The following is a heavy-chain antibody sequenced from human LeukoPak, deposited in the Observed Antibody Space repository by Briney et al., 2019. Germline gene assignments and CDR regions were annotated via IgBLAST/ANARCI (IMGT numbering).Heavy chain of an antibody. CDR2: INPNSGGT. V-gene: IGHV1-2*02. J-gene: IGHJ4*02. D-gene: IGHD3-3*01. CDR3: AGELWSGVNDNSPHLDY. Sequence: ASVKVSCEASGYTFTGYYIHWVRQAPGQGLEWMGWINPNSGGTTYAQKFQGRVTMTRDTSITTTYMDLIRLTSDDAAVYYCAGELWSGVNDNSPHLDYWGQGTLVTVSS. CDR1: GYTFTGYY.